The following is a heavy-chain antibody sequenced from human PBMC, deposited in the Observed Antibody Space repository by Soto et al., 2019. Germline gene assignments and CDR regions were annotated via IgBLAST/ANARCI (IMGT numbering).Heavy chain of an antibody. Sequence: QVQLVQSGAEEKKPGSSVKVSCKASGGTFSSYAISWVRQSPGQGLEWLGGIIPIFGTANYAQKFQGRVTITGVDSTSTAYMELSSLRSEGTGVYYCAGLVGGSYFYYGMDVWGQGTTVTVSS. D-gene: IGHD6-19*01. CDR1: GGTFSSYA. J-gene: IGHJ6*02. CDR2: IIPIFGTA. V-gene: IGHV1-69*01. CDR3: AGLVGGSYFYYGMDV.